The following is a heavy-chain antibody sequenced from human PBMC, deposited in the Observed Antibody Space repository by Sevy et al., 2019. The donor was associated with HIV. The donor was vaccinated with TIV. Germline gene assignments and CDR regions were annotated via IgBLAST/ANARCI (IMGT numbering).Heavy chain of an antibody. J-gene: IGHJ6*02. CDR2: IKKDGSEK. CDR3: ARDCSSTSCLWGLDV. Sequence: GGSLRLSCAASGFTFSTYGMSWVRQAPGKGLEWVANIKKDGSEKYYVDSVKGRFTISRDNAKNSLYLQMNSLRVEDTALYYCARDCSSTSCLWGLDVWGQGTSVTVSS. CDR1: GFTFSTYG. D-gene: IGHD2-2*01. V-gene: IGHV3-7*03.